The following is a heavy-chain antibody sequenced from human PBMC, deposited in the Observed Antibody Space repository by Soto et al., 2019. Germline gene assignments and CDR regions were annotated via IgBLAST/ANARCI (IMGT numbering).Heavy chain of an antibody. CDR2: IKSTTDGGTT. D-gene: IGHD3-10*01. CDR3: TTVSYGSGSHYYYYYGMDV. V-gene: IGHV3-15*07. Sequence: PGGSLRLSCAASGFTFSNAWMNWVRQAPGKGLEWVGRIKSTTDGGTTDYAAPVKGRFTISRDDSKNTLYLQMNSLKPEDTAVYYCTTVSYGSGSHYYYYYGMDVWGQGTTFTVSS. J-gene: IGHJ6*02. CDR1: GFTFSNAW.